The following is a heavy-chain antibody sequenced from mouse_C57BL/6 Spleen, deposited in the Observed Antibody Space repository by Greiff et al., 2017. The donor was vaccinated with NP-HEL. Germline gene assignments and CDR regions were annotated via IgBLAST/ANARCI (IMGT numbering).Heavy chain of an antibody. CDR3: ARDEGLRRPYFDY. J-gene: IGHJ2*01. Sequence: VKLKESGPELVKPGASVKLSCKASGYTFTSYDINWVKQRPGQGLEWIGWIYPRDGSTKYNEKFKGKATLTVDTSSSTAYMELHSLTSEDSAVYFCARDEGLRRPYFDYWGQGTTLTVSS. V-gene: IGHV1-85*01. CDR2: IYPRDGST. D-gene: IGHD2-4*01. CDR1: GYTFTSYD.